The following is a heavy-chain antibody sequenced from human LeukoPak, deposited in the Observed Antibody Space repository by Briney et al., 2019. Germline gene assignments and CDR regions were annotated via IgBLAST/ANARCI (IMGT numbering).Heavy chain of an antibody. CDR1: GFTFSGSA. D-gene: IGHD6-19*01. CDR2: IRSKANSYAT. J-gene: IGHJ4*02. V-gene: IGHV3-73*01. Sequence: GGSLRLSCAASGFTFSGSAMHWVRQASGKGLEWVGRIRSKANSYATAYAASVKGRFTIYRDDSKNTAYLQMNSLKTEDTAVYYCTRSSVAGHLNYWGQGTLVTVSS. CDR3: TRSSVAGHLNY.